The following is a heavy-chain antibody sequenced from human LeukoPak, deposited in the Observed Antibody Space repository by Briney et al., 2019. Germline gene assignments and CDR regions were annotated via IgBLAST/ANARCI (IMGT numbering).Heavy chain of an antibody. CDR1: GFTFSSYA. J-gene: IGHJ4*02. Sequence: GRSLRLSCAASGFTFSSYAMHWVRQAPGKGLEWVAVISYDGSNKYYADSVKGRFTISRDNSKNTLYLQMNSLRAEDTAVYYCAKASIAAAGTPDLDYWGQGTLVTVSS. D-gene: IGHD6-13*01. V-gene: IGHV3-30*04. CDR3: AKASIAAAGTPDLDY. CDR2: ISYDGSNK.